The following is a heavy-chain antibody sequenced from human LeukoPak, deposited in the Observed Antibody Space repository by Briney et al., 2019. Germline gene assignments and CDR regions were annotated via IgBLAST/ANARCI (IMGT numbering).Heavy chain of an antibody. V-gene: IGHV3-9*03. J-gene: IGHJ3*02. CDR2: ISWNSGSI. Sequence: PGRSLRLSCAASGFTFDDYVMHWVRQAAGKGLEWVSGISWNSGSIGYADSVKGRFTISRDNAKNSLYLQMNSLRAEDMALYYCAKDKGATTFYAFDIWGQGTMVTVSS. D-gene: IGHD1-26*01. CDR1: GFTFDDYV. CDR3: AKDKGATTFYAFDI.